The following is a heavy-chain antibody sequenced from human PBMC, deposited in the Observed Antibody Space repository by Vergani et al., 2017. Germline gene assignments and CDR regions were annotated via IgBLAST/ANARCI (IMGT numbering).Heavy chain of an antibody. D-gene: IGHD1-20*01. J-gene: IGHJ6*02. CDR3: ARFLTGKTIYYYYGMDV. Sequence: QVQLQESGPGLGKPSGTLSLTCAVPGGSLSRSNWWIWVRQPPRKGLGWIGEIYHRGSTNYNPSLNSRFTISVDKPQYQFSLKLSSVTAADTAGYYCARFLTGKTIYYYYGMDVWGQGTTVTVSS. CDR2: IYHRGST. V-gene: IGHV4-4*02. CDR1: GGSLSRSNW.